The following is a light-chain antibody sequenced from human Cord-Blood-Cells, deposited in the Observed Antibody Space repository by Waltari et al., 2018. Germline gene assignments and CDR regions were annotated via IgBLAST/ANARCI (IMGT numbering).Light chain of an antibody. Sequence: QSALTQPRSVSGSPGQSVTISSTGTSSDVGGYNYVSWYQKHPGKAPKLMIYEVSKRPSGVPDRFFGSKSGNTASLTISGLQAEDEADYYCCSYAGSYTVVFGGGTKLTVL. CDR3: CSYAGSYTVV. CDR1: SSDVGGYNY. J-gene: IGLJ2*01. CDR2: EVS. V-gene: IGLV2-11*01.